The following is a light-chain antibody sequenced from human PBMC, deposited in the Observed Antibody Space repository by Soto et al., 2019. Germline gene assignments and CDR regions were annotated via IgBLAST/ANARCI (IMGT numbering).Light chain of an antibody. J-gene: IGKJ1*01. V-gene: IGKV3-20*01. CDR1: QSVSSSY. CDR2: GAS. CDR3: QQSGSSPRT. Sequence: EIVFTQSPGTLSLSQGERATLSCRASQSVSSSYLAWYPQKPGQAPRILIYGASSRATGIPDRFSGSGSGTDFNLTISRLEPEDFAVYYCQQSGSSPRTFGPVTKVDNK.